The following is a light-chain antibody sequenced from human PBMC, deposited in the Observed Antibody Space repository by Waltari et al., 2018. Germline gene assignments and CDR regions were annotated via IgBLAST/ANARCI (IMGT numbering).Light chain of an antibody. CDR1: QTISSIS. CDR2: GTS. J-gene: IGKJ4*01. V-gene: IGKV3-20*01. Sequence: EIVLTQSPGTLSLSSGEGAALSCRASQTISSISFTYYQQKPRQAPSLLIYGTSSRATGIPDRFSSSCSGTDFTITIRRLDPEDFAVYYCQQYDCSTVTFGGGTKVEVK. CDR3: QQYDCSTVT.